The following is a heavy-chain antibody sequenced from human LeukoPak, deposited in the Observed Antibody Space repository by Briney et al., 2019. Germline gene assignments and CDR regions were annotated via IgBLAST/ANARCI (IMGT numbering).Heavy chain of an antibody. CDR1: GGSISSGGYS. D-gene: IGHD2-15*01. CDR2: TYHSGST. J-gene: IGHJ5*02. CDR3: ARGSGANWFDP. V-gene: IGHV4-30-2*01. Sequence: SETLSLTCAVSGGSISSGGYSWGWIRQPPGKGLEWIGYTYHSGSTYYNPSLKSRVTISVDRSKNQFSLKLSSVTAADTAMYYCARGSGANWFDPWGQGTLVTVSS.